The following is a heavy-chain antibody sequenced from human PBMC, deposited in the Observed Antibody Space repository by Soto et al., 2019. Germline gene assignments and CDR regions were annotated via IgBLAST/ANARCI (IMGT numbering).Heavy chain of an antibody. V-gene: IGHV4-30-4*01. CDR3: AREGVHQTYYYYGMDV. J-gene: IGHJ6*02. D-gene: IGHD3-10*01. CDR1: GGSISSGDYY. Sequence: QVQLQESGPGLVKPSQTLSLTCTVSGGSISSGDYYWSWIRQPPGKGLEWIGYIYYSGSTYYNPSLKSRVTISXXTXTXXFSLKLSSVTAADTAVYYCAREGVHQTYYYYGMDVWGQGTTVTVSS. CDR2: IYYSGST.